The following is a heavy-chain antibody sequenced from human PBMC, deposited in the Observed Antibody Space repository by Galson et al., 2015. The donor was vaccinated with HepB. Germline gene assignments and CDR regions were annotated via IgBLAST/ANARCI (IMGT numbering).Heavy chain of an antibody. J-gene: IGHJ3*02. CDR2: IYTSGST. CDR1: GGSISSYY. V-gene: IGHV4-4*07. Sequence: LSLTCTVSGGSISSYYWSWIRQPAGKGLEWIGRIYTSGSTNYNPSLKSRVTMSVDTSKNQFSLKLSSVTAADTAVYYCARDYGSGKGFAFDIWGQGTMVTVSS. CDR3: ARDYGSGKGFAFDI. D-gene: IGHD3-10*01.